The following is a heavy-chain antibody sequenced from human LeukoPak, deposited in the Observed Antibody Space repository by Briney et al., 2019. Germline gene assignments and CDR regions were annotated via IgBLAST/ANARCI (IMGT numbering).Heavy chain of an antibody. D-gene: IGHD2-21*02. V-gene: IGHV3-30*02. CDR3: ATRAYCGGDCYSWDAFDI. Sequence: GSLRLSCAASGFTFSSYGMHWVRQAPGKGLEWVAFIRYDGSNKYYADSVKGRFTISRDNAKNSLYLQMNSLRAEDTAVYYCATRAYCGGDCYSWDAFDIWGQGTMVTVSS. J-gene: IGHJ3*02. CDR1: GFTFSSYG. CDR2: IRYDGSNK.